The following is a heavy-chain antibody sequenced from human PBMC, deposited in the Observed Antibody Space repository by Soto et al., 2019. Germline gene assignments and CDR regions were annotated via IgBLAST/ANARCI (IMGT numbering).Heavy chain of an antibody. D-gene: IGHD3-22*01. CDR2: ISPIFGTV. CDR3: ARGYNDSSGYPY. V-gene: IGHV1-69*01. CDR1: GGTFSSYA. J-gene: IGHJ4*02. Sequence: QVQLVQSGAEVKKPGSSVKVSCKASGGTFSSYAISWVRQAPGQGLEWMGGISPIFGTVIYAQKFQGRVTITADEATSTAYMERSSRRAEDTAVYYCARGYNDSSGYPYWGQGTLVTVSS.